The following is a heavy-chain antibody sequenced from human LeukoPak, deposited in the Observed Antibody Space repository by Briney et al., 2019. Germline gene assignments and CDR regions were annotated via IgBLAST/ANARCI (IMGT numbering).Heavy chain of an antibody. CDR2: IYSGGDT. CDR3: ARVHNYVFDY. Sequence: GGSLRLSCAASGFTVSSSHMTWVRQAVGKGLEWVSFIYSGGDTSYADSVKGRFTISRDNSKNTLYLQMNGLRAGDTAVYYCARVHNYVFDYWGQGTLVTVSS. CDR1: GFTVSSSH. J-gene: IGHJ4*02. D-gene: IGHD3-10*02. V-gene: IGHV3-53*01.